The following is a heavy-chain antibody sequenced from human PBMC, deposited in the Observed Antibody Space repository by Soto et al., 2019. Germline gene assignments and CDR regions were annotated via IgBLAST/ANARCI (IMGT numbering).Heavy chain of an antibody. D-gene: IGHD2-21*01. CDR2: INVGKGNT. J-gene: IGHJ4*02. V-gene: IGHV1-3*01. Sequence: QVPLVQSGAEVKKPGASVKDSCKTSGYSFRTYILYWVRQAPGQRLEWMGWINVGKGNTKYSEKFQDRVTITRDTSASTAYIELDSLRSEDTAVYYCASGHCDDNCYHDYWGQGTLVTVSS. CDR1: GYSFRTYI. CDR3: ASGHCDDNCYHDY.